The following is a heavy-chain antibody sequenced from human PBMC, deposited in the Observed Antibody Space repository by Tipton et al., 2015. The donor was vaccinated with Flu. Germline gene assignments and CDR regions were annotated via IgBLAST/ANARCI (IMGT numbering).Heavy chain of an antibody. V-gene: IGHV3-33*01. CDR3: ARDYDYIWGTYRYHFDY. CDR2: IWYDGNNK. CDR1: GFTFSNYG. D-gene: IGHD3-16*02. Sequence: RSLRLSCAASGFTFSNYGMHWVRQAPGKGLEWVALIWYDGNNKYYADSVKGRFTISRDNSKNTVFLQMNSLRAEDTAVYYCARDYDYIWGTYRYHFDYWGQGTLVTVSS. J-gene: IGHJ4*02.